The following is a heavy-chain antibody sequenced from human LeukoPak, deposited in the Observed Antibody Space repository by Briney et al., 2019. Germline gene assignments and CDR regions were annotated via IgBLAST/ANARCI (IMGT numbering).Heavy chain of an antibody. CDR3: ARDKGVVTTNFDY. CDR2: IKQDGSEK. CDR1: GFAFSSYW. Sequence: PGGSLRLSCAASGFAFSSYWMSWVRQAPGKGLEWAANIKQDGSEKYYVDSVKGRFTISRDNAKNSLYLQTNSLRAEDTAVYYCARDKGVVTTNFDYWGQGTLVTVSS. J-gene: IGHJ4*02. V-gene: IGHV3-7*01. D-gene: IGHD3-3*01.